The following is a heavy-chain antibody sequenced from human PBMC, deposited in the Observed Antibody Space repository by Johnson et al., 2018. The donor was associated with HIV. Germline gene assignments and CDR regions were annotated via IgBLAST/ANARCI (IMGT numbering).Heavy chain of an antibody. CDR2: IYSGGST. CDR3: AKGQSSGSPKDGVDV. J-gene: IGHJ3*01. Sequence: VQLVESGGGLVQPGGSLRLSCAASGFTVSSNYMSWVRPAPGKGLEWVSVIYSGGSTYYADSVKGRFTISRDNSKNTLYLQMNSLRAEDTAVYYCAKGQSSGSPKDGVDVWGRVTIVIVSS. D-gene: IGHD3-22*01. CDR1: GFTVSSNY. V-gene: IGHV3-66*02.